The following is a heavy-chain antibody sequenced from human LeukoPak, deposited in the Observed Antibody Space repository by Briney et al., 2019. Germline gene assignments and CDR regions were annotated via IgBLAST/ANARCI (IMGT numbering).Heavy chain of an antibody. Sequence: ASVKVSCKASGYTFTGYYMHWVRQAPGQGLEWMGWINPNGGGTNYAQKFQGRVTMTRDTSISTAYMELSRLRSDDTAVYYCARGVEMATIKFFDYYYMDVWGKGTTVTISS. CDR3: ARGVEMATIKFFDYYYMDV. CDR1: GYTFTGYY. J-gene: IGHJ6*03. D-gene: IGHD5-24*01. V-gene: IGHV1-2*02. CDR2: INPNGGGT.